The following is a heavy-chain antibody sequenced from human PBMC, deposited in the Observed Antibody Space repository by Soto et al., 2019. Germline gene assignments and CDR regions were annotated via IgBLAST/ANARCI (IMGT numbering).Heavy chain of an antibody. J-gene: IGHJ4*02. Sequence: QVQLQESGPGLVKPSQTLFLTCTVSGGSISSGGYYWSWIRQDPGKGLEWIGYIYHSGSTFYNPSLKSRVSISVDTSKNQFSLKLSSVTAADTAVYYCARTYNWDNRYFDYWGQGTLVTVSS. CDR3: ARTYNWDNRYFDY. V-gene: IGHV4-31*03. D-gene: IGHD1-20*01. CDR1: GGSISSGGYY. CDR2: IYHSGST.